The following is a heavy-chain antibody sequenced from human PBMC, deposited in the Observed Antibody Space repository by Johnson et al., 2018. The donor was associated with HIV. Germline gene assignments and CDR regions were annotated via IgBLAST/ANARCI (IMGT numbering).Heavy chain of an antibody. D-gene: IGHD6-13*01. CDR3: TPDLAAVGSGAFDI. CDR1: GFTFSGSA. CDR2: IRSNANSYAT. Sequence: EVQLVESGGGLVQPGGSLKLSCAASGFTFSGSAMHWVRQASGKGLEWVGRIRSNANSYATAYDASVKRGFTISRDDSKNPLFLQMNSLKTEDTAVYYCTPDLAAVGSGAFDIWCQGTMVTVSS. J-gene: IGHJ3*02. V-gene: IGHV3-73*01.